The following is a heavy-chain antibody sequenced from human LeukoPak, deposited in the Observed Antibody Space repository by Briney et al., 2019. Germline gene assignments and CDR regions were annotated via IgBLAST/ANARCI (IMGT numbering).Heavy chain of an antibody. J-gene: IGHJ3*02. V-gene: IGHV4-39*01. Sequence: PSETLSLTCTVSGGSISSSSYYWGWIGQPPGKGLEWIGSIYYSGSTYYNPSLKSRVTISVDTSKNHFSLKLSSVTAADTAVYYCARHGKFERSFSGGAIVSGAFDIWGQGTMVTVSS. CDR2: IYYSGST. CDR1: GGSISSSSYY. D-gene: IGHD3-16*02. CDR3: ARHGKFERSFSGGAIVSGAFDI.